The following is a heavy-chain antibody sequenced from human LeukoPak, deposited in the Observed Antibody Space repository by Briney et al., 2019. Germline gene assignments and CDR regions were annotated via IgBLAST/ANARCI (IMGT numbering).Heavy chain of an antibody. CDR3: AREPGITGTTNWFDP. V-gene: IGHV1-69*05. CDR1: GGTFSSYA. J-gene: IGHJ5*02. Sequence: ASVKVSCKASGGTFSSYAISWVRQAPGQGLEWMGGIIPIFGTANYAQKFQGRVTITTDESKSTAYTELSSLRSEDTAVYYCAREPGITGTTNWFDPWGQGTLVTVSS. CDR2: IIPIFGTA. D-gene: IGHD1-7*01.